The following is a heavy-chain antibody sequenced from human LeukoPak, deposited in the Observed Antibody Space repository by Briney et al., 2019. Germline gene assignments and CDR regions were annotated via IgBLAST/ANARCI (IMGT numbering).Heavy chain of an antibody. D-gene: IGHD6-13*01. CDR1: GDSISSNDYY. Sequence: SETLSLTCTVSGDSISSNDYYWGWIRQPPGKGLEWIVTIYYTGSTYYIPSLQSRLTISLDTSKNQFSLRLRSVTAADTAVYYCARHSSSWSPGPDYWGQGTLVTVSS. CDR2: IYYTGST. J-gene: IGHJ4*02. CDR3: ARHSSSWSPGPDY. V-gene: IGHV4-39*01.